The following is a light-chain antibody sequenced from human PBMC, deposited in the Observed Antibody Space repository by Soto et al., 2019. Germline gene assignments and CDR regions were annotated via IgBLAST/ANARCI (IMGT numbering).Light chain of an antibody. Sequence: DIQMTQSPSSVSASVGDRVTITCRASQGVSKWLAWYQQKPGKAPKLLIYSASTLYSRVPSRFSGSGSGTDFTLTISSLQPGDFATYYCQQASTAPWTFGQGTKVELK. CDR3: QQASTAPWT. CDR1: QGVSKW. CDR2: SAS. V-gene: IGKV1D-12*01. J-gene: IGKJ1*01.